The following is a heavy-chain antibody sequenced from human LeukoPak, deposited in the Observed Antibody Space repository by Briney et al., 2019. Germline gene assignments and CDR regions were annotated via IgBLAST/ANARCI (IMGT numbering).Heavy chain of an antibody. Sequence: SATLSLTCTVSGGSISSYYWSWIRQPPGKGLEWIGYIYSSGYTNYNPSLKGRVTISVDTSKNQFSLKLSSVTAADTAVYYCARTTMVRGTYYMDVWGKGTTVTISS. CDR2: IYSSGYT. CDR1: GGSISSYY. J-gene: IGHJ6*03. CDR3: ARTTMVRGTYYMDV. D-gene: IGHD3-10*01. V-gene: IGHV4-59*01.